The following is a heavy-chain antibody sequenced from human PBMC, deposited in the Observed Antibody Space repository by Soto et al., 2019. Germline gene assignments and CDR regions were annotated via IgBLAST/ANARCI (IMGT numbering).Heavy chain of an antibody. D-gene: IGHD2-21*02. CDR2: IIPVLGVT. V-gene: IGHV1-69*02. CDR3: ARRRYCGVDCYNKFYYGMDV. Sequence: QVQLVQSEAQVRKPGSSVEVSCMASGSTFSSYTVNWVRQAPGQGLEWIGRIIPVLGVTHYARRFQGRVTITADRSRKTAYMELTSPTSEDTAVYYCARRRYCGVDCYNKFYYGMDVWGQGTTVTVSS. CDR1: GSTFSSYT. J-gene: IGHJ6*02.